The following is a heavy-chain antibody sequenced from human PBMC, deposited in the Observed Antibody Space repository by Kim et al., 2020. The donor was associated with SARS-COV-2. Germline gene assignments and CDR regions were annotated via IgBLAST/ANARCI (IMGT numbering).Heavy chain of an antibody. CDR3: ARGGEDYAEGNF. V-gene: IGHV3-7*01. Sequence: GGSLRLSCAASGFTFNNYWMTWVRQGPGKGLEWMANIDRDGTGTHYVDSLKGRFTISRDNANNLLYLQMNSLRAEDTAVYYCARGGEDYAEGNFWGQGTL. CDR1: GFTFNNYW. CDR2: IDRDGTGT. D-gene: IGHD4-17*01. J-gene: IGHJ4*02.